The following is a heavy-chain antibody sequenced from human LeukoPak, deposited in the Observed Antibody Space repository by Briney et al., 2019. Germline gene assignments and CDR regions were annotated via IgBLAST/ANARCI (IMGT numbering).Heavy chain of an antibody. V-gene: IGHV3-30*04. Sequence: PGGSLRLSCAASGFTFSSYAMHWVRQAPGKGLEWVAVISYDGSNKYYADSVKGRFTISRDNSKNTPYLQMNSLRAEDTAVYYCAREVVITSFGAFDIWGQGTMVTVSS. CDR1: GFTFSSYA. J-gene: IGHJ3*02. D-gene: IGHD3-22*01. CDR3: AREVVITSFGAFDI. CDR2: ISYDGSNK.